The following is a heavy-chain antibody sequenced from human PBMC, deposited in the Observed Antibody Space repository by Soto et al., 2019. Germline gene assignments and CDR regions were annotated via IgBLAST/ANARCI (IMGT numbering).Heavy chain of an antibody. D-gene: IGHD3-22*01. CDR3: ARAGVSSGYSLADFDY. Sequence: QVQLVQSGAEVKKPGSSVKVSCKASGGTFSSYAISWVRQAPGQGLEWMGGIIPIFGTANYAQKFQGRVTITADESTSTDYMELSSLRSEDTAVYYCARAGVSSGYSLADFDYWGQGTLVTVSS. J-gene: IGHJ4*02. CDR2: IIPIFGTA. CDR1: GGTFSSYA. V-gene: IGHV1-69*12.